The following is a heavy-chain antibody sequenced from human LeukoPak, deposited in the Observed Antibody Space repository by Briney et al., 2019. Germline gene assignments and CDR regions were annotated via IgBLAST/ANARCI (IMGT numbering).Heavy chain of an antibody. CDR3: ARADPYSSGWYGVFDY. Sequence: GGSLRPSCAASGFTFRSSAMHWVREGPGKGLGRVAVISYDGSNTYYADSVKGRFTISRDNSKNTLYLQMNSLRAEDTAVYYCARADPYSSGWYGVFDYWGQGTLVTVSS. D-gene: IGHD6-19*01. CDR2: ISYDGSNT. J-gene: IGHJ4*02. V-gene: IGHV3-30-3*01. CDR1: GFTFRSSA.